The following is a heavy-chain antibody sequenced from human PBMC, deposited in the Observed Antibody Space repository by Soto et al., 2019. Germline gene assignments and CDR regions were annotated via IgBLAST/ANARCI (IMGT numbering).Heavy chain of an antibody. CDR1: GGSISSYY. Sequence: PSETLSLTCTVSGGSISSYYWSWIRQPPGKGLEWIGYIYYSGSTNYNPSLKSRVTISVDTSKNQFSLKLSSVTAADTAVYYCAIVSYCSGGSCYATPYYFDYWGQGTLVTVSS. CDR2: IYYSGST. V-gene: IGHV4-59*01. CDR3: AIVSYCSGGSCYATPYYFDY. J-gene: IGHJ4*02. D-gene: IGHD2-15*01.